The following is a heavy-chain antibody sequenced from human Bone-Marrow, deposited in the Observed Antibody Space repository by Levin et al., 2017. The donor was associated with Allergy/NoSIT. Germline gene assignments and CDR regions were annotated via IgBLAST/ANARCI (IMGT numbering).Heavy chain of an antibody. V-gene: IGHV4-39*07. CDR3: ARAGTTFRNWFDP. J-gene: IGHJ5*02. D-gene: IGHD4-17*01. CDR2: LYSTGSS. CDR1: GGSMDSGDYY. Sequence: SQTLSLTCTLSGGSMDSGDYYWAWLRQPPGKGLEWIGSLYSTGSSYNNPSLKSRVTLSVDTSKSQFSLELSFVTAADTAVYYCARAGTTFRNWFDPWGQGTLVTVTS.